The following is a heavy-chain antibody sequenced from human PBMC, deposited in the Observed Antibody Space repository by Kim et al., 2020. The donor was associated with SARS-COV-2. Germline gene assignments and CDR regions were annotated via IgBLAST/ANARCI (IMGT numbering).Heavy chain of an antibody. CDR3: ARVPQAVAGLYYYYYGMDA. D-gene: IGHD6-19*01. CDR2: IYYSGST. J-gene: IGHJ6*02. Sequence: SETLSHTCTVSGGSISSGDYYWSWIRQPPGKGLEWIGYIYYSGSTYYNPSLKRRVTISVDTSKNQFSLKLSSVTAADTAVYYCARVPQAVAGLYYYYYGMDACGHGTTGTVSS. CDR1: GGSISSGDYY. V-gene: IGHV4-30-4*01.